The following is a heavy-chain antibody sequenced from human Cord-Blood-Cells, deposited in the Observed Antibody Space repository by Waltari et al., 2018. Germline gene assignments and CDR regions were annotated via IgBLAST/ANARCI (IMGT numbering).Heavy chain of an antibody. V-gene: IGHV3-23*01. CDR3: AKDIIVDPAWFDY. J-gene: IGHJ4*02. D-gene: IGHD3-22*01. Sequence: APGKGLEWVSAISGSGGSTYYADSVKGRFTISRDNSKNTLYLQMNSLRAEDTAVYYCAKDIIVDPAWFDYWGQGTLVTVSS. CDR2: ISGSGGST.